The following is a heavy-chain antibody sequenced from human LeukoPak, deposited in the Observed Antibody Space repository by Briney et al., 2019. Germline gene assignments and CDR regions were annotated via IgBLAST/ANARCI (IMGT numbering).Heavy chain of an antibody. CDR2: INHSGST. Sequence: PSETLSLTCAVYGGSFSGYYWSWIRQPPGKGLEWIGEINHSGSTNCNPSLKSRVTISVDTSKNQFSLKLSSVTAADTAVYYCARGHYDSSGYFVYYFDYWGQGTLVTVSS. J-gene: IGHJ4*02. D-gene: IGHD3-22*01. V-gene: IGHV4-34*01. CDR1: GGSFSGYY. CDR3: ARGHYDSSGYFVYYFDY.